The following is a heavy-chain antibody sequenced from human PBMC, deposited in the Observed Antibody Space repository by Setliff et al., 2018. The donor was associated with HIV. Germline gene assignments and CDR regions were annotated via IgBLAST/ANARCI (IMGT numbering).Heavy chain of an antibody. Sequence: NPSETLSLTCIVSGGSISSSSYHWGWIRQPPGKGLEWIGSMYSSGSTYNNPSLKSRVTMSVATSKNQFSLKLTSVTAADTAVYYCATLDPSGGNFLAYWGQGTLVTVSS. CDR2: MYSSGST. J-gene: IGHJ4*02. CDR3: ATLDPSGGNFLAY. V-gene: IGHV4-39*01. CDR1: GGSISSSSYH. D-gene: IGHD2-21*02.